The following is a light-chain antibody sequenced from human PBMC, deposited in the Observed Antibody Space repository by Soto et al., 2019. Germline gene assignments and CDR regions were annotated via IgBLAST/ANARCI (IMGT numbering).Light chain of an antibody. CDR3: QGLNDYPIT. CDR2: AAS. CDR1: QGISSY. V-gene: IGKV1-9*01. J-gene: IGKJ5*01. Sequence: DIQLTQSPSFLSASVGDRVTITSRASQGISSYLAWYQQKPGKAPKFLIYAASTLQSGVPSRFSGSGSGTEFTLTISSLQPEDFATYYCQGLNDYPITFGQGTRLEIK.